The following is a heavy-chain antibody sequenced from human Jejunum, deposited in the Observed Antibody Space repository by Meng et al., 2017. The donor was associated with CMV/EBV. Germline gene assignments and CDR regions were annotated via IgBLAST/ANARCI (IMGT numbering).Heavy chain of an antibody. CDR1: GFSVGNNY. V-gene: IGHV3-53*01. Sequence: SGFSVGNNYMNWVRQAPGKGLEWVSVIYDVGNTYYADSVKGRFFISRDSSKNMLYLQMNGLRADDSAVYYCAKGKYQLLYNFDHWGQGTLVTVSS. J-gene: IGHJ4*02. CDR2: IYDVGNT. CDR3: AKGKYQLLYNFDH. D-gene: IGHD2-2*02.